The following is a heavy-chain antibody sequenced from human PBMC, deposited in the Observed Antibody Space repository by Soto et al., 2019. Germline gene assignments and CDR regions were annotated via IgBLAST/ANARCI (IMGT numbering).Heavy chain of an antibody. D-gene: IGHD6-19*01. CDR3: AHIDTYSSGWPYYFDY. CDR2: IYWNDDK. V-gene: IGHV2-5*01. J-gene: IGHJ4*02. CDR1: GFSLSTSGVG. Sequence: QITLKESGPTLVKPTQTLTLTCTFSGFSLSTSGVGVGWIRQPPGKALEWLALIYWNDDKRYSPSLKSRLTITNDTSKNQLVLTMTNMDPVDTATYYCAHIDTYSSGWPYYFDYWGQGTLVTVSS.